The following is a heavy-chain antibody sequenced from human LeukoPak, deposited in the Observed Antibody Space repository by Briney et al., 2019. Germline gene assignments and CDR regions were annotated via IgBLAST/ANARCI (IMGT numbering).Heavy chain of an antibody. CDR1: GGSISSGSYY. D-gene: IGHD1-1*01. Sequence: SETLSLTCTVSGGSISSGSYYWSWIRQPAGKGLEWIGHIYTSGSTNYNPSLKSRVTISVDTSKNQFSLKLSSVTAADTAVYYCASASTTHYYYYYGMDVWGQGTTVTVSS. V-gene: IGHV4-61*09. CDR2: IYTSGST. J-gene: IGHJ6*02. CDR3: ASASTTHYYYYYGMDV.